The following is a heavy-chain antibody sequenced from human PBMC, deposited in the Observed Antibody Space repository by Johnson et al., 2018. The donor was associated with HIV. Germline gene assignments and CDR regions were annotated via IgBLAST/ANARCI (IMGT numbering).Heavy chain of an antibody. CDR1: GFTFSGYG. CDR3: ASEYSYGSHDAFDI. Sequence: QVQLVESGGGVVQPGRSLRLSCAASGFTFSGYGMHWVRQAPGKGLEWVAVISYDGSNKYYADSVKGRFTISRDNSKNTLYLQMNSLRAEDTAVYYCASEYSYGSHDAFDIWGQGTMATVSS. J-gene: IGHJ3*02. D-gene: IGHD5-18*01. V-gene: IGHV3-30*03. CDR2: ISYDGSNK.